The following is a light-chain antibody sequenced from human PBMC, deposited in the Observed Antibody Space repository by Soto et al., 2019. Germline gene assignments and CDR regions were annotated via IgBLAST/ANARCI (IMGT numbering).Light chain of an antibody. Sequence: AIQMTQSPSSLSASVGDRVTITCRASQGIRNDLGWYQQKPGKAPNLLIYGVSRLGSGVPLRFSGSGSGTDFTLTISSLQPEDFATYYCLQHFDYPRTFGQGTKVEIK. CDR2: GVS. CDR1: QGIRND. J-gene: IGKJ1*01. V-gene: IGKV1-6*02. CDR3: LQHFDYPRT.